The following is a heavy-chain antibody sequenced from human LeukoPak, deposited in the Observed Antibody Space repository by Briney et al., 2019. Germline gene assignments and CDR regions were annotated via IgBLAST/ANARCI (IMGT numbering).Heavy chain of an antibody. CDR1: GDSVSRSTVA. CDR2: AYYRSKWYN. Sequence: SSQTLSLTCAISGDSVSRSTVAWHWIRLSPSRGLEWLGRAYYRSKWYNDYAVSVKSRITINPDTSKNQFSLQLNSVTPEDTAVYYCARDLYYDYVWGSYSTGMDVWGQGTTVTVSS. J-gene: IGHJ6*02. CDR3: ARDLYYDYVWGSYSTGMDV. D-gene: IGHD3-16*01. V-gene: IGHV6-1*01.